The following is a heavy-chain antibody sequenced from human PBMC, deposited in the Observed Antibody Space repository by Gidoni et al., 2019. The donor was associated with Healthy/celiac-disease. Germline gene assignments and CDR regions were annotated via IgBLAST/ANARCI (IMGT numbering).Heavy chain of an antibody. CDR1: GGSLSSGGYY. Sequence: QVQLQESGPGLVKPSQTLSLTCTVSGGSLSSGGYYWSWIRQHPGKGLEWIGYIYYSGSTYYNPSLKSRVTISVDTSKNQFSLKLSSVTAADTAVYYCARGRAVAGTRNWFDPWGQGTLVTVSS. CDR3: ARGRAVAGTRNWFDP. D-gene: IGHD6-19*01. CDR2: IYYSGST. V-gene: IGHV4-31*03. J-gene: IGHJ5*02.